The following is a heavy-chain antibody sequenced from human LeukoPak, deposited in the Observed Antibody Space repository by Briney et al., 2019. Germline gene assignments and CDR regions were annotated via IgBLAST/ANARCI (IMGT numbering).Heavy chain of an antibody. D-gene: IGHD3-16*02. CDR2: ISSSSRTI. Sequence: GGSLRLSCAASGFAFSSYSMNCVRQAPGKGLEWVSYISSSSRTIYYADSVNGRFTISRDNAKNSLYLQMNSLRAENTAVYYCARVGDYDYVWGGYRLWGAYAFDIWGQGTMVTVSS. V-gene: IGHV3-48*01. CDR3: ARVGDYDYVWGGYRLWGAYAFDI. J-gene: IGHJ3*02. CDR1: GFAFSSYS.